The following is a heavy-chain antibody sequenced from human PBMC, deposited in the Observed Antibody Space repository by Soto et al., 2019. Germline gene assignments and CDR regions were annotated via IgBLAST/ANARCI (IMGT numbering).Heavy chain of an antibody. D-gene: IGHD2-21*02. Sequence: QVQLVESGGGLVKPGGSLRLSCAASGFTFSDYYMSWIRQAPGKGLEWVSYISSSSSYTNYADSVKGRFTISRDNAKNSLYLQMNSLRAEDTAVYYCASSPPTVVTLVDYWGQGTLVTVSS. CDR3: ASSPPTVVTLVDY. J-gene: IGHJ4*02. V-gene: IGHV3-11*06. CDR1: GFTFSDYY. CDR2: ISSSSSYT.